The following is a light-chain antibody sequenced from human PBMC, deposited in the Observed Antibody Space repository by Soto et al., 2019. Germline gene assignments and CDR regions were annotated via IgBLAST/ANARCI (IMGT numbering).Light chain of an antibody. V-gene: IGKV1-39*01. CDR3: QQTFSPTFT. CDR1: QNINAY. CDR2: AAS. J-gene: IGKJ3*01. Sequence: DIQMTQSPSSLSASVGDRVTITCRAGQNINAYLDWYQQKPGKAPRLLIYAASNLQSGFPSRFSGSGSGAHFTLTISSLQPEDFASYFCQQTFSPTFTFGPGTSVDFK.